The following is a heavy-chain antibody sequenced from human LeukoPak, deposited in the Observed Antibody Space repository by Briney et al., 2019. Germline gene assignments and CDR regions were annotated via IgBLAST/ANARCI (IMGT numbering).Heavy chain of an antibody. CDR1: GFTLDDHG. J-gene: IGHJ4*02. CDR2: IKWKGGST. CDR3: ARGRYDGKD. V-gene: IGHV3-20*04. D-gene: IGHD3-22*01. Sequence: PGGSLRLSCGASGFTLDDHGMTWVRQAPGKGLEWVSTIKWKGGSTTYAESVRGRFTISRDNAKNTLYLEMDSLGAEDKALYYCARGRYDGKDWGQGHLVTVSS.